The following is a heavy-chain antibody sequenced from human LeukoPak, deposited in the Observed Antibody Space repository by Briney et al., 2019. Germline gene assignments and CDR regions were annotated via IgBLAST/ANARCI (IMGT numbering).Heavy chain of an antibody. CDR1: GGSFSGYY. Sequence: SETLSLTCAVYGGSFSGYYWTWIRQSPGQGLEWIGEINQIGSTNYNPSLKSRVTMSVDTSKNQFSLKLNSVTAADTAVYYCAGEQQPKYNWFDPWGQGTLVTVSS. D-gene: IGHD6-13*01. CDR2: INQIGST. CDR3: AGEQQPKYNWFDP. J-gene: IGHJ5*02. V-gene: IGHV4-34*01.